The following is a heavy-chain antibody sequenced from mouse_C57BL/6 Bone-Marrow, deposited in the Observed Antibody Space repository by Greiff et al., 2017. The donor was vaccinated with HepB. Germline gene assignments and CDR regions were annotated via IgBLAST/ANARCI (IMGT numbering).Heavy chain of an antibody. D-gene: IGHD1-1*01. J-gene: IGHJ2*01. CDR3: ARTTVVATKYFDD. V-gene: IGHV1-64*01. CDR1: GYTFTSYW. Sequence: VKLQQPGAELVKPGASVKLSCKASGYTFTSYWMHWVKQRPGQGLEWIGMIHPNSGSTNYNEKFKSKATLTVDKSSSTAYMQLSSLTSEDSAVYYCARTTVVATKYFDDWGQGTTLTVSS. CDR2: IHPNSGST.